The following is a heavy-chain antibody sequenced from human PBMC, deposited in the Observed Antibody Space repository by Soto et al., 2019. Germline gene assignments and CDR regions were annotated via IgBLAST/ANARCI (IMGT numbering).Heavy chain of an antibody. CDR2: IYYGGST. V-gene: IGHV4-59*01. CDR3: ARRRGYSGKDPGPLDS. J-gene: IGHJ4*02. D-gene: IGHD5-12*01. Sequence: QVQLQESGPGLVKPSETLSLTCTVSGGSIEGYYWTWIRQPPGKGLEWIGYIYYGGSTDYNPSLKSRVIISIDTSKNQFSLKLTSVTAADTAVYYCARRRGYSGKDPGPLDSWGQGTLVTVSS. CDR1: GGSIEGYY.